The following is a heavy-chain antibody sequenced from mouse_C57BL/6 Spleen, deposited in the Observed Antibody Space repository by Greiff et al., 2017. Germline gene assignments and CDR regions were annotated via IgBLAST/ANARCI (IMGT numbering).Heavy chain of an antibody. J-gene: IGHJ1*03. V-gene: IGHV1-80*01. CDR1: GYAFSSYW. CDR3: ARDYYGNCPWYFDV. CDR2: IYPGDGDT. Sequence: QVQLQQSGAELVKPGASVKISCKASGYAFSSYWMNWVKQRPGKGLEWIGQIYPGDGDTNYNGKFKGKATLTADKSSSTAYMQLSSLTSEDSAVYFCARDYYGNCPWYFDVWGTGTTVTVSS. D-gene: IGHD2-1*01.